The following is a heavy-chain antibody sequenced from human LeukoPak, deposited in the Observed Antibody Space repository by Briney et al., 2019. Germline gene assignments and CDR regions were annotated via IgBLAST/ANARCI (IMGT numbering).Heavy chain of an antibody. CDR3: ARDRAVAGLDY. CDR2: IYYSGST. V-gene: IGHV4-59*01. CDR1: GGSISSYY. Sequence: SETLSLTXTVSGGSISSYYWSWIRQPPGKGLEWIGYIYYSGSTNYNPSLKSRVTISVDTSKNQFSLKLSSVTAADTAVYYCARDRAVAGLDYWGQGTLVTVSS. J-gene: IGHJ4*02. D-gene: IGHD6-19*01.